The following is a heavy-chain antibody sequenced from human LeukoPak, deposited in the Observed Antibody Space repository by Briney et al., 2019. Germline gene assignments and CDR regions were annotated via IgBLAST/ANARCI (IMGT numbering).Heavy chain of an antibody. J-gene: IGHJ6*02. CDR2: NNAGNGDT. V-gene: IGHV1-3*01. Sequence: ASVKVSCKASGYTFTSYAMHWVRQAPGQRLEWMGWNNAGNGDTKYSQKFQGRVTITRDTSASTAYMELSSLRSEDTAVYYCARDMGPGYRALDYYYGMDVWGQGTTVTVSS. CDR1: GYTFTSYA. D-gene: IGHD1-1*01. CDR3: ARDMGPGYRALDYYYGMDV.